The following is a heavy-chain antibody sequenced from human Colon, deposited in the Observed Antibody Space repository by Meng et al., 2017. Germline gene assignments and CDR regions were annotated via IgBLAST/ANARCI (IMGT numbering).Heavy chain of an antibody. CDR3: TRRYCSSTSCTNNY. Sequence: GESLKISCAASGFTFSTYEMNWVRQAPGKGLEWVSFISSSGSTTYYADSVKGRFTISRDNAKNSLYLQLNSLRVEDTAVYYCTRRYCSSTSCTNNYWVQGTLVTVSS. V-gene: IGHV3-48*03. CDR1: GFTFSTYE. J-gene: IGHJ4*02. CDR2: ISSSGSTT. D-gene: IGHD2-2*01.